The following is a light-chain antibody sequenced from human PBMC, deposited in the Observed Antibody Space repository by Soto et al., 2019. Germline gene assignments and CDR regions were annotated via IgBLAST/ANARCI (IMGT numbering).Light chain of an antibody. CDR3: QHYNNSLPIT. CDR1: QSVSIS. V-gene: IGKV3-20*01. Sequence: ELFLTQSRCSLCLSPEGRATLSGTAIQSVSISLAWYQQKPGLAPRLLIYGPSTRATGIPDRFSGSGSGTDFTLTISRLEPEDFAVYFCQHYNNSLPITFGQGTRLEIK. CDR2: GPS. J-gene: IGKJ5*01.